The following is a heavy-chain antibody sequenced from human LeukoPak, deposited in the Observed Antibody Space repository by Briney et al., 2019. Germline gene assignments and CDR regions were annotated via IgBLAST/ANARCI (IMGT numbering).Heavy chain of an antibody. J-gene: IGHJ3*02. D-gene: IGHD4-11*01. CDR3: ARELQDAFDI. CDR1: GFTFSTYS. Sequence: GGSLRLSCAASGFTFSTYSVNWVRQAPGKGLEWVSSISSSSTYIYHADSVKGRFTISRDNAKKSLYLQMNSLRAEDTAVYYCARELQDAFDIWGQGTMVIVSS. CDR2: ISSSSTYI. V-gene: IGHV3-21*01.